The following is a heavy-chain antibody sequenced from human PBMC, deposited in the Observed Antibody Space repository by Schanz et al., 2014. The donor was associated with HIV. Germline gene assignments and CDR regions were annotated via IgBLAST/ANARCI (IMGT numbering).Heavy chain of an antibody. CDR1: GFTFSSYG. J-gene: IGHJ6*02. Sequence: VQLVESGGGLVQPGGSLRLSCAASGFTFSSYGMYWVRQAPGKGLEWVAVISYDGSNKYYADSVKGRFTISRDNSKNTLYLQLNSLRAEDTAVYYCAKDQGYDFWSGYYNYYSMDVWGQGTTVTVSS. D-gene: IGHD3-3*01. V-gene: IGHV3-30*18. CDR3: AKDQGYDFWSGYYNYYSMDV. CDR2: ISYDGSNK.